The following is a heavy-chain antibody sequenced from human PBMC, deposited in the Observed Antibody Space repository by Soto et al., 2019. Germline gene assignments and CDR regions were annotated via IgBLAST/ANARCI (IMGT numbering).Heavy chain of an antibody. J-gene: IGHJ6*02. D-gene: IGHD6-6*01. CDR2: IYYSGST. Sequence: SETLSLTCTVSGGSIISGDYCWSWIRQPPGKGLEWIGSIYYSGSTYYNPSLKSRVTISIDTSKNQFSLKLSSVTAADTAVYYCAREGSSSPSMDVWGQGTTVTVSS. CDR1: GGSIISGDYC. V-gene: IGHV4-30-4*01. CDR3: AREGSSSPSMDV.